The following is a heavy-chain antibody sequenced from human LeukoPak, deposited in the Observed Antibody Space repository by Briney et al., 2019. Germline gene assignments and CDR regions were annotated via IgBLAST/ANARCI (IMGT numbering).Heavy chain of an antibody. CDR2: IYTSGST. D-gene: IGHD3-22*01. V-gene: IGHV4-4*07. CDR1: GGSISSYY. CDR3: ARSPLYDSSGYYSAAFDI. J-gene: IGHJ3*02. Sequence: SETLSLTCTVSGGSISSYYWSWIRQPAGKGLEWIGRIYTSGSTNYNPSLKSRVTISVDTSKNQFSLKLSSVTAADTAVYYCARSPLYDSSGYYSAAFDIWGQGTMVTVSS.